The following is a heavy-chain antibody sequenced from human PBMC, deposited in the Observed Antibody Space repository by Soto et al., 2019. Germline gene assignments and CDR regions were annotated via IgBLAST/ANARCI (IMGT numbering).Heavy chain of an antibody. V-gene: IGHV4-34*01. CDR2: INHSGST. Sequence: TSETLSLTCAVYGGSFSGYYWSWVRQPPGKGLEWIGEINHSGSTNYNPSLKSRVTISVDTSKNQFSLKLSSVTAADTAVYYCARSFLDSSGQGGGVEYYYYGMDVWGQGTTVTVSS. D-gene: IGHD6-19*01. J-gene: IGHJ6*02. CDR3: ARSFLDSSGQGGGVEYYYYGMDV. CDR1: GGSFSGYY.